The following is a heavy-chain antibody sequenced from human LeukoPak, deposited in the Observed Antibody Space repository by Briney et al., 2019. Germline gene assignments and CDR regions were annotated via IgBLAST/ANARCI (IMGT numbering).Heavy chain of an antibody. D-gene: IGHD3-22*01. CDR2: IYYSGST. CDR3: ARYYDSSGSLDY. V-gene: IGHV4-59*01. Sequence: PSETLSLTCTVSGGSISSYYWSWIRRAPGKGLEWIGYIYYSGSTNYNPSLKSRVTISVDTSKNQFSLKLSSVTAADTAMYYCARYYDSSGSLDYWGQGTLVTVSS. J-gene: IGHJ4*02. CDR1: GGSISSYY.